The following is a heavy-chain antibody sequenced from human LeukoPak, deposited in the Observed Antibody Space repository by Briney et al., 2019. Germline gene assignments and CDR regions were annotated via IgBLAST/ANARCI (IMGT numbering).Heavy chain of an antibody. CDR2: ISGYNGNT. J-gene: IGHJ6*02. CDR1: GYTFTSYY. V-gene: IGHV1-18*04. Sequence: ASVTVSFKASGYTFTSYYMHWVRQAHGQGLEWMGWISGYNGNTKYAQKVQGRVTMTTDTSTSTDYMELRSLRSDDTAVYYCARGYSYGSDDYYGIDVWGQGTTVTVSS. CDR3: ARGYSYGSDDYYGIDV. D-gene: IGHD5-18*01.